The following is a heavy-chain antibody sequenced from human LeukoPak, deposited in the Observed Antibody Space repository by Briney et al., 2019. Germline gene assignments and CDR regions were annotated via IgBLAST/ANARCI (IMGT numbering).Heavy chain of an antibody. CDR2: IKQDGSEK. D-gene: IGHD1-26*01. V-gene: IGHV3-7*01. CDR1: GFIFRTYW. Sequence: GGSLRLSCASSGFIFRTYWMTWVRQAPGKGLEWVANIKQDGSEKNYVDSVEGRFTISRDNAKNSLYLQMNSLRAEDTAVYYCARDMKRELGFDYWGQGTLVTVSS. J-gene: IGHJ4*02. CDR3: ARDMKRELGFDY.